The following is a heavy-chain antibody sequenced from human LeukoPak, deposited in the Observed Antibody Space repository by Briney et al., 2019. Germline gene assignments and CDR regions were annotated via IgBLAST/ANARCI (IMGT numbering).Heavy chain of an antibody. Sequence: GGSLRLSCAASGFTLSSYAMSWVRQAPGKGLEWVSSISASGGGTYYADSVKGRFTISRDTSKNTLYLQMNSLRAEDTAVYYCAPLAATTDYWGQGTLVTVSS. V-gene: IGHV3-23*01. D-gene: IGHD5-12*01. CDR2: ISASGGGT. CDR1: GFTLSSYA. J-gene: IGHJ4*02. CDR3: APLAATTDY.